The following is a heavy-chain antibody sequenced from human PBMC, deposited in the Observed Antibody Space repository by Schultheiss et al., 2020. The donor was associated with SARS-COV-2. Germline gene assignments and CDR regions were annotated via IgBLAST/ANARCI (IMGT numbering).Heavy chain of an antibody. V-gene: IGHV3-74*01. CDR1: GFTFSSYW. Sequence: GESLKISCAASGFTFSSYWMHWVRQAPGKGLVWVSRINSDGSSTSYADSVKGRFTISRDNSKNTLYLQMNSLRAEDTAVYYCARDNEGGSPLYSSSGTLDWHSSPPYYWGQGTLVTVSS. J-gene: IGHJ4*02. D-gene: IGHD6-19*01. CDR2: INSDGSST. CDR3: ARDNEGGSPLYSSSGTLDWHSSPPYY.